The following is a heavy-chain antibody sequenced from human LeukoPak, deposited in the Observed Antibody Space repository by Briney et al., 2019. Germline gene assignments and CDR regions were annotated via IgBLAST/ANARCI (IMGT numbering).Heavy chain of an antibody. V-gene: IGHV5-51*01. CDR3: ARPTYYDFWSGSPRAFDI. CDR1: GYSFTSYW. D-gene: IGHD3-3*01. J-gene: IGHJ3*02. CDR2: IYPGDSDT. Sequence: GESLKISCKGSGYSFTSYWIGWVRQMPGKGLEWMGIIYPGDSDTRYSPSFQGQVTISADKSISTAYLQWSSLKASDTAMYYCARPTYYDFWSGSPRAFDIWGQGTMVTVPS.